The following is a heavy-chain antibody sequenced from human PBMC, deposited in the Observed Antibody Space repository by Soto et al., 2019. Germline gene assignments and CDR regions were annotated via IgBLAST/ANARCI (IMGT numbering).Heavy chain of an antibody. CDR3: ARHDCARFYVMDV. CDR1: GASIITTYY. Sequence: QLQLQESGPGLVKSSETLSLTCSVSGASIITTYYWGWIRQTPGKGLEWIGSVYYSGATFYNPSLMIRVAILLDTYTGQFSLMLGSVTAADTAVYYCARHDCARFYVMDVWGQGPTVTV. J-gene: IGHJ6*02. D-gene: IGHD2-21*01. CDR2: VYYSGAT. V-gene: IGHV4-39*01.